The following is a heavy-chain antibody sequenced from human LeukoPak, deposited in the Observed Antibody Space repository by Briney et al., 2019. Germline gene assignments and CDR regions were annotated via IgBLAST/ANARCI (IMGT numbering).Heavy chain of an antibody. CDR3: ARANGEYGSSYDWFDP. Sequence: SVKVSCKASGCTFSSYAISWVRQAPGQGLEWMGGIIPIFGTANYAQKVQGRVTITADESTSTAYMELSNLRSEDTAVYYCARANGEYGSSYDWFDPGGEGTVVTVSS. CDR2: IIPIFGTA. D-gene: IGHD4-17*01. CDR1: GCTFSSYA. V-gene: IGHV1-69*13. J-gene: IGHJ5*02.